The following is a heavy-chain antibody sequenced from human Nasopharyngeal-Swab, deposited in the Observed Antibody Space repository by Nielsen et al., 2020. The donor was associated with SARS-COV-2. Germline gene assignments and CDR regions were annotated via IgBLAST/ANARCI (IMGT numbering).Heavy chain of an antibody. CDR3: ARGWGIAARSGWFDP. V-gene: IGHV3-48*03. CDR1: GFTFSSYE. D-gene: IGHD6-6*01. J-gene: IGHJ5*02. CDR2: ISSSGSTI. Sequence: GGSLRLSCAASGFTFSSYEMNWVRQAPGKGLEWVSCISSSGSTIYYADSVKGRFTISRDNAKNSLYLQMNSLRAEDTAVYYCARGWGIAARSGWFDPWGQGTLVTVSS.